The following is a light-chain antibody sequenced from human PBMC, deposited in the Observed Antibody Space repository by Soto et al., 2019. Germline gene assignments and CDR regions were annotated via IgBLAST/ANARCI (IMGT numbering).Light chain of an antibody. V-gene: IGKV3-11*01. CDR1: QSVSSY. CDR2: DAS. J-gene: IGKJ3*01. Sequence: EIVLTQSPATLSLSPGERATLSCRASQSVSSYLAGYQQKPGQAPRLLIYDASNSATGIPARCTGSGSETDFNLPIISLDHEDFAVYYCQQQSNWRRFTVGPGTKVDIK. CDR3: QQQSNWRRFT.